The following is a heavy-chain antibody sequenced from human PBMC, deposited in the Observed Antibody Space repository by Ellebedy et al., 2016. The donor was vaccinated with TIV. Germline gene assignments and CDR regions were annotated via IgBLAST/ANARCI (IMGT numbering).Heavy chain of an antibody. CDR1: GGSFTDYY. D-gene: IGHD2-2*01. Sequence: MPSETLSLTCAVPGGSFTDYYWTWIRQPPGKGLEWIGHMYYSGSSNYNPSLRSRVTMSIDTSKNQFSLKMSSVTAADTAVYYCAASESADSDYWGPGTLVTVSS. V-gene: IGHV4-59*01. CDR3: AASESADSDY. J-gene: IGHJ4*02. CDR2: MYYSGSS.